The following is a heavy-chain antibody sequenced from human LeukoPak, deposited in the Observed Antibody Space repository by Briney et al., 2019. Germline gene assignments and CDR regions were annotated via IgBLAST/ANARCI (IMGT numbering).Heavy chain of an antibody. CDR2: VRHDGNDK. V-gene: IGHV3-30*02. J-gene: IGHJ4*02. CDR1: GFTFSAYG. D-gene: IGHD6-19*01. Sequence: QTGGSLRLSCAASGFTFSAYGMQWVRQAPGKGLEWVAFVRHDGNDKYYADSVKGRFTISRDNSKNTVYLQMNSLRAEDTAVYYCAKVGSGWYAPYWGQGTLVTVSS. CDR3: AKVGSGWYAPY.